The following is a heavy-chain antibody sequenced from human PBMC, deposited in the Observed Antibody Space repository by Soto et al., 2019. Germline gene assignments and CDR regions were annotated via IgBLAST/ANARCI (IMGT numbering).Heavy chain of an antibody. J-gene: IGHJ4*02. V-gene: IGHV3-9*01. Sequence: EVQLVESGGGLVQPGRSLRLSCAASGFTFDDYAMHWVRQAPGKGLEWVSGISWNSGSIGYADSVKGRFTISRDNAKNSLYLQMNSLRAEDTALYYCAKTRGGHDYIHFDYWGQGTLVTVSS. CDR2: ISWNSGSI. CDR1: GFTFDDYA. CDR3: AKTRGGHDYIHFDY. D-gene: IGHD5-12*01.